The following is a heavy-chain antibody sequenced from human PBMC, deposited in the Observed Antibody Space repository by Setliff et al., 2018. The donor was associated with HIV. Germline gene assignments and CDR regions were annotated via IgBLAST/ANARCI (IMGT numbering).Heavy chain of an antibody. CDR1: GGSISSYY. J-gene: IGHJ6*03. CDR3: HRFMHV. CDR2: IYTSGST. V-gene: IGHV4-4*08. Sequence: SETLSLTCTVSGGSISSYYWSWIRQPPGKGLEWIGYIYTSGSTTSYADSVKGRFTISRDNARNTLYLQMSGLRAEDSAVYYCHRFMHVWGKGTTVTVS.